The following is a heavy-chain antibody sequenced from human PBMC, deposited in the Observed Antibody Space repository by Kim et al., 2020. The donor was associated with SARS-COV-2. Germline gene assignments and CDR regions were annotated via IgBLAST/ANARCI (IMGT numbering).Heavy chain of an antibody. CDR2: IYYSGST. D-gene: IGHD6-19*01. CDR1: GGSISSSSYY. Sequence: SETLSLTCTVSGGSISSSSYYWGWIRQPPGKGLEWIGSIYYSGSTYDNPSLKSRVTISVDTSKNQFSLKLSSVTAADTAVYYCARDPQACSSGWLYYFDYWGQGTLVTVSS. J-gene: IGHJ4*02. V-gene: IGHV4-39*07. CDR3: ARDPQACSSGWLYYFDY.